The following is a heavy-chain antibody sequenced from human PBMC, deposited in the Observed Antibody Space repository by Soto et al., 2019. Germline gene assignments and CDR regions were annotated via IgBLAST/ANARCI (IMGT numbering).Heavy chain of an antibody. D-gene: IGHD2-2*01. CDR3: RGHEIYVEPAAGFDY. J-gene: IGHJ4*02. CDR1: GFSVNNYY. CDR2: INSGSST. Sequence: EVQLLQSGGGLVQPGGSLRVSCAASGFSVNNYYMSWVRQTPGKGLEWVSTINSGSSTFYADSVKGRFIISRDISKNTLFLQMDSLRPDDTAVYYCRGHEIYVEPAAGFDYWGQGTLVTVSS. V-gene: IGHV3-66*01.